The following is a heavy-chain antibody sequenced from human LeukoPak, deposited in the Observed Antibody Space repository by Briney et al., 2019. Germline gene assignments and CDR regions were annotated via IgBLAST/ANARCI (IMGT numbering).Heavy chain of an antibody. Sequence: GGSLRLSCAAYGFSFNTYSLNWVRQAPGKGLEWVSYISSSSSTIYYADSVKGRFTISRDNAENSLYLQMNSLRAEDTAVYYCARDPGLSGYYFDYWGQGTLVTVSS. CDR1: GFSFNTYS. CDR3: ARDPGLSGYYFDY. V-gene: IGHV3-48*01. J-gene: IGHJ4*02. D-gene: IGHD5-12*01. CDR2: ISSSSSTI.